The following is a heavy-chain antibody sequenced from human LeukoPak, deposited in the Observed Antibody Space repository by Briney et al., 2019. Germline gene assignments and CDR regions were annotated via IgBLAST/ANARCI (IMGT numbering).Heavy chain of an antibody. J-gene: IGHJ3*02. D-gene: IGHD2-2*01. V-gene: IGHV4-4*07. CDR2: IYTSGST. CDR1: GGSISSYY. Sequence: SETLSLTCTVSGGSISSYYWSWIRQPAGKGLEWIGCIYTSGSTNYNPSLKSRVTMSVDTSKNQFSLKLSSVTAADTAVYYCAREGRHIVVVPAAGAAFDIWGQGTMVTVSS. CDR3: AREGRHIVVVPAAGAAFDI.